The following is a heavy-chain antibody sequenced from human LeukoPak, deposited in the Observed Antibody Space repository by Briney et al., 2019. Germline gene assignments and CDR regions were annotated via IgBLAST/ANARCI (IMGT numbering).Heavy chain of an antibody. V-gene: IGHV3-30*04. CDR1: GFTFSSYA. Sequence: GGSLRLSCAASGFTFSSYAMHWVRQAPGKGLEWVAVISYDGSNKYYADSVKGRFTISRDNSKNTLYLQMNSLRAEDTAVYYCAKAPSAVAVMGWGQGTLVTVSS. CDR2: ISYDGSNK. CDR3: AKAPSAVAVMG. J-gene: IGHJ4*02. D-gene: IGHD6-19*01.